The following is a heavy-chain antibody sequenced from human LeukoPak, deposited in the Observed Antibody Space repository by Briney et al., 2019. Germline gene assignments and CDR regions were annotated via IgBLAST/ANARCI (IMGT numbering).Heavy chain of an antibody. CDR1: GFSFSSYG. D-gene: IGHD3-22*01. Sequence: GGSLRLSCAGSGFSFSSYGMHWVRQAPGKGLEWVSYISSSSSTIYYADSVKGRFTISRDNAKNSLYLQMNSLRAEDTAVYYCARSLIVVVTHFDYWGQGTLVTVSS. J-gene: IGHJ4*02. CDR3: ARSLIVVVTHFDY. CDR2: ISSSSSTI. V-gene: IGHV3-48*01.